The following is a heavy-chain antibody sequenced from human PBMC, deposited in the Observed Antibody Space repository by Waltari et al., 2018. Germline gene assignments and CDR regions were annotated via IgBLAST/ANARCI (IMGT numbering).Heavy chain of an antibody. CDR2: IYYSWRT. V-gene: IGHV4-30-4*08. D-gene: IGHD3-22*01. CDR1: GGSISSGDYY. J-gene: IGHJ3*02. CDR3: ARLYYYDSSGYYYVDAFDI. Sequence: QVQLQESGPGLVKPSQTLSLTCTVSGGSISSGDYYWSWIRQPPGKGLEWIGYIYYSWRTYYTPSIKSRVTISVDTSKNQFSLKLSSVTAADTAVYYCARLYYYDSSGYYYVDAFDIWGQGTMVTVSS.